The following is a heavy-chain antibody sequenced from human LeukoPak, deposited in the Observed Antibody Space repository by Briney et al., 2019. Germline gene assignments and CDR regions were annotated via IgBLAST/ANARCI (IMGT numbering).Heavy chain of an antibody. D-gene: IGHD1-14*01. CDR3: ASGMIEFDY. CDR1: GFSFSRHW. Sequence: GGSLRLSCAASGFSFSRHWMSWVRHTPGKGLEWVANINQDGGTKYYRDFAKGRFTISRDNAKNSVYLQMNILRVEDTAVYYCASGMIEFDYWGQGTLVTVSS. CDR2: INQDGGTK. J-gene: IGHJ4*02. V-gene: IGHV3-7*01.